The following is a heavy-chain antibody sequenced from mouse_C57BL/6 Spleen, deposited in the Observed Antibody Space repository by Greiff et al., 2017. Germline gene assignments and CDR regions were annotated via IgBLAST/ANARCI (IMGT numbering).Heavy chain of an antibody. CDR2: FYPGSGSI. V-gene: IGHV1-62-2*01. CDR1: GYTFTEYT. CDR3: ARHEEGGTGTYYFDY. D-gene: IGHD4-1*01. Sequence: VMLVESGAELVKPGASVKLSCKASGYTFTEYTIHWVKQRSGQGLEWIGWFYPGSGSIKYNEKFKDKATLTADKSSSTVYMELSRLTSEDSAVYFCARHEEGGTGTYYFDYWGQGTTLTVSS. J-gene: IGHJ2*01.